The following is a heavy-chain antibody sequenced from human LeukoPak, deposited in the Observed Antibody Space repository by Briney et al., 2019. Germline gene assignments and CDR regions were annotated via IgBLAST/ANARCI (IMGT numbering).Heavy chain of an antibody. Sequence: ASVKVSCKASGCTFTSYGISWVRQAPGQGLEWMGWISAYNGNTNYAQKLQGRVTMTTDTSTSRAYMELRSLRSDDTAVYYCARDRSHDYYDSSGYSDYWGQGTLVTVSS. J-gene: IGHJ4*02. CDR3: ARDRSHDYYDSSGYSDY. D-gene: IGHD3-22*01. CDR1: GCTFTSYG. CDR2: ISAYNGNT. V-gene: IGHV1-18*01.